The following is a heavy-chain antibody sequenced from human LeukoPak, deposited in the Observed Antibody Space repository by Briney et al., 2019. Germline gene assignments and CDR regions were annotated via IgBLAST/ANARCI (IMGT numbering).Heavy chain of an antibody. CDR2: ISDGGGNT. CDR3: ARDRRRTSRYGSGSYFYYYGMDV. J-gene: IGHJ6*02. D-gene: IGHD3-10*01. CDR1: GFIFTNYG. Sequence: GGSLRLSCAASGFIFTNYGMSWVRQAPGKGVEWVSAISDGGGNTYYADSVKGRFTISRDNSKNTLYLQMNSLRAEDTAVYYCARDRRRTSRYGSGSYFYYYGMDVWGQGTTVTVSS. V-gene: IGHV3-23*01.